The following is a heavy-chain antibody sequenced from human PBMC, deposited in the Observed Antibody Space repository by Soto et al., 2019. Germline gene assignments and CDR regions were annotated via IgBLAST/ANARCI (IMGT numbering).Heavy chain of an antibody. CDR1: GGSISSYY. CDR2: IYYSGST. J-gene: IGHJ5*02. D-gene: IGHD3-22*01. Sequence: LSLTCTVSGGSISSYYWSWIRQPPGKGLEWIGYIYYSGSTNYNPSLKSRVTISVDTSKNQFSLKLSSVTAADTAVYYCARVPDSRDYYDSSGFWFDPWGQGTLVTVSS. CDR3: ARVPDSRDYYDSSGFWFDP. V-gene: IGHV4-59*01.